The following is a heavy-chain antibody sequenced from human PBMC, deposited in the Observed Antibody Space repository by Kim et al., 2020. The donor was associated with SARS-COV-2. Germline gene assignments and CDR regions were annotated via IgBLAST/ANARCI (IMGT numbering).Heavy chain of an antibody. D-gene: IGHD6-25*01. J-gene: IGHJ4*02. CDR3: TKDSEAARPDY. V-gene: IGHV3-23*01. CDR2: T. Sequence: TYFADSVKGRFTISRDNSKNTLYLQMNSLRAEDTAVYYCTKDSEAARPDYWGQGTLVTVSS.